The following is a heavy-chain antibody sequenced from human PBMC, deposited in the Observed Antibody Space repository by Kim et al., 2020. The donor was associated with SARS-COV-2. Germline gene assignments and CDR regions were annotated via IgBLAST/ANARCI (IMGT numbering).Heavy chain of an antibody. J-gene: IGHJ1*01. CDR2: FDPRYGEK. D-gene: IGHD3-22*01. Sequence: ASVKVSCKASGYTFIDFSFHWVRQTPGKGLEWMGSFDPRYGEKIYAQKFQGRVTMTEDTSTDTAYLELSSLGSEDTAVYYCATESFLGVVIYALYYWGQGTLVTVSS. V-gene: IGHV1-24*01. CDR1: GYTFIDFS. CDR3: ATESFLGVVIYALYY.